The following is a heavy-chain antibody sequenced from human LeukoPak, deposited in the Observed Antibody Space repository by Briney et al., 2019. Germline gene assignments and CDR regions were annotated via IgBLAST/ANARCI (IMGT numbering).Heavy chain of an antibody. V-gene: IGHV3-48*01. J-gene: IGHJ6*03. CDR2: ISGSSAAI. D-gene: IGHD6-25*01. CDR3: ARDPSRGYSYYSYMDV. Sequence: PGGSLRLSCAASGFSFSNYAMNWVRQAPGKGLEWVSYISGSSAAIYYADSVEGRFTISRDKAKNSLYLQMNSLRAEDTAVYYCARDPSRGYSYYSYMDVWGKGTTVTVSS. CDR1: GFSFSNYA.